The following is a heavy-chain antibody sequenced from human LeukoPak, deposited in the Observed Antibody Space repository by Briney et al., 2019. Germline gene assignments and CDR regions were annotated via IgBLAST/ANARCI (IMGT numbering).Heavy chain of an antibody. D-gene: IGHD6-13*01. J-gene: IGHJ4*02. V-gene: IGHV1-69*13. Sequence: ASVKVSCNASGGTFSSYAISWVRQAPGQGLEWMGGIIPIFGTANYAQKFQGRVTITADESTSTAYMELSSLRSEDTAVYYCARAVIAAAATFDYWGQGTLVTVSS. CDR3: ARAVIAAAATFDY. CDR1: GGTFSSYA. CDR2: IIPIFGTA.